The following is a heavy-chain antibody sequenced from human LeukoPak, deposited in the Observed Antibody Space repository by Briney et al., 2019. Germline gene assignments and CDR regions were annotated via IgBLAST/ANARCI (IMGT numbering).Heavy chain of an antibody. D-gene: IGHD6-19*01. CDR1: GFNFNSYW. J-gene: IGHJ4*02. CDR3: AKAHSSGWYDYFDC. V-gene: IGHV3-7*03. Sequence: TGGSLRLSCAVSGFNFNSYWMNWVRQAPGKGLEWVANIKQDESGENYVDSVKGRFTISRDNAKNSLYLQMNSLRAEDTALYHCAKAHSSGWYDYFDCWGQGTLVTVSS. CDR2: IKQDESGE.